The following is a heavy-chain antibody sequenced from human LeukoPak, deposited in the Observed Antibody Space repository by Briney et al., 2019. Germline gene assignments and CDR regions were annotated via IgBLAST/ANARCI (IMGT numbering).Heavy chain of an antibody. CDR3: ARGRGIWFGEYYFDY. D-gene: IGHD3-10*01. CDR2: IYYSGST. V-gene: IGHV4-59*12. Sequence: SETLSLTCTVSGGSISSYYWSWIRQPPGKGLEWIGYIYYSGSTNYNPSLKSRVTISVDTSKSQFSLKLSSVTAADTAVYYCARGRGIWFGEYYFDYWGQGTLGTVSS. J-gene: IGHJ4*02. CDR1: GGSISSYY.